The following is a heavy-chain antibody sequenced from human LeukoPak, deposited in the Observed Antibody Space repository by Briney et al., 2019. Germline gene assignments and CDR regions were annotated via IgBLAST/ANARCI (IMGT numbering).Heavy chain of an antibody. CDR2: INSSGNT. CDR3: ARGLTMVRGGNYYYMDV. Sequence: SQTLSLTCTVSGDSISSGLYYWIWIRQPAGKGLEWIGRINSSGNTNYKPSLKSRVTISVDTSKSQFSLRLSSVTAADTAVYYCARGLTMVRGGNYYYMDVWGKGTTVTVSS. CDR1: GDSISSGLYY. V-gene: IGHV4-61*02. J-gene: IGHJ6*03. D-gene: IGHD3-10*01.